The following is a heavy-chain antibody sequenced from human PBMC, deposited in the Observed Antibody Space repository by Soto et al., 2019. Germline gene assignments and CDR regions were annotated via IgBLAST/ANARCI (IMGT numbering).Heavy chain of an antibody. D-gene: IGHD3-22*01. V-gene: IGHV3-66*01. CDR2: IYSGGST. J-gene: IGHJ3*02. CDR1: LFTVSSNY. CDR3: ARGDYYDSSGPFSDAFDI. Sequence: GWSLRLSCASSLFTVSSNYMSLVRHTPFKLLEWVSVIYSGGSTYYADSVKGRFTISRDNSKNTLYLQMNSLRAEDTAVYYCARGDYYDSSGPFSDAFDIWGQGTMVTVSS.